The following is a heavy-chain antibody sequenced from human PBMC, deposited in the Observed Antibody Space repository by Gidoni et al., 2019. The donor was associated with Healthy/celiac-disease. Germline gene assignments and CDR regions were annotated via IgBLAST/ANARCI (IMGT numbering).Heavy chain of an antibody. CDR1: GYTFTGYY. J-gene: IGHJ6*02. V-gene: IGHV1-2*02. Sequence: QVQLVQSGAEVQKPGASVKVSCQASGYTFTGYYMHWVRPAPGHGLEWMGWINPNSGGTNYAQKFQGRVTMTRDTSISTAYMELSRLRSDDTAVYYCARDRSLITIFGVVTTTRLRNYYYYGMDVWGQGTTVTVSS. CDR2: INPNSGGT. D-gene: IGHD3-3*01. CDR3: ARDRSLITIFGVVTTTRLRNYYYYGMDV.